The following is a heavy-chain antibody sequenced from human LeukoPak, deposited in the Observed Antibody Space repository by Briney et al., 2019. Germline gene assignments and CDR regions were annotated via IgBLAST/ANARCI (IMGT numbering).Heavy chain of an antibody. D-gene: IGHD3-22*01. J-gene: IGHJ4*02. CDR2: ISTDGSGT. V-gene: IGHV3-23*01. CDR3: AKGYYYDSSDHLDY. Sequence: GGSLRLSCAASGFTFNSFSMNWVRQAPGKGLEWVSAISTDGSGTYHADSVKGRFTISRDNSKNTLYLQMNSLRAEDTALYYCAKGYYYDSSDHLDYWGQGTLVTVSS. CDR1: GFTFNSFS.